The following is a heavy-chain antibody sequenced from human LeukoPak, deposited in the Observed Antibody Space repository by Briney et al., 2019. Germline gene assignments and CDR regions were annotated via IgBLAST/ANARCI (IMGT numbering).Heavy chain of an antibody. CDR2: INQDGSEK. V-gene: IGHV3-7*01. CDR1: GFIFSGYW. D-gene: IGHD2-2*01. CDR3: ATMRGHYFDY. J-gene: IGHJ4*02. Sequence: PGGSLRLSCEASGFIFSGYWMGWVRQAPGKGLEWVANINQDGSEKYCVDSVKGRFTISRDNAKNSLYLQMSSLRAEDTALYYCATMRGHYFDYWGQGTLVTVSS.